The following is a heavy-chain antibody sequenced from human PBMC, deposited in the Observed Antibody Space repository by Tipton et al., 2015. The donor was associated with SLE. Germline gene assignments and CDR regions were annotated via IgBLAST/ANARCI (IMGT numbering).Heavy chain of an antibody. Sequence: QVQLVQSGAEVKKPGASVKVSCKASGYTFTSYDINWERQATGQGLEWMGWMNPNSGNTGYAQKLQGRDTMTRNTSICTAYMELSSLRSEDTAVYYCARRGIREAEREAFDVWGQGTMVTVSS. CDR3: ARRGIREAEREAFDV. V-gene: IGHV1-8*01. J-gene: IGHJ3*01. CDR2: MNPNSGNT. CDR1: GYTFTSYD. D-gene: IGHD1-14*01.